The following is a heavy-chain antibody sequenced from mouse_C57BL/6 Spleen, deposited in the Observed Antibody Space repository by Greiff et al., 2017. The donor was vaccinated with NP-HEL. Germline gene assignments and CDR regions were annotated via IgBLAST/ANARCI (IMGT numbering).Heavy chain of an antibody. V-gene: IGHV3-6*01. CDR1: GYSITSGYY. J-gene: IGHJ1*03. D-gene: IGHD1-1*01. Sequence: EVQRVESGPGLVKPSQSLSLTCSVTGYSITSGYYWNWIRQFPGNKLEWMGYISYDGSNNYNPSLKNRISITRDTSKNQFFLKLNSVTTEDTATYYCARQISSYYYGSSYEAWYFDVWGTGTTVTVSS. CDR3: ARQISSYYYGSSYEAWYFDV. CDR2: ISYDGSN.